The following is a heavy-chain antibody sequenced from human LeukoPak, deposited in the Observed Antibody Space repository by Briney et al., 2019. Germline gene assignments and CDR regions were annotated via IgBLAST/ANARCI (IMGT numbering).Heavy chain of an antibody. CDR1: GFTFSSYA. D-gene: IGHD4-17*01. V-gene: IGHV3-23*01. Sequence: GALRLSCAASGFTFSSYAMSWVRQAPGKGLEWVSAISGSGGSTYYADSVKGRFTISRDNSENTLYLQMNSLRAEDTAVYYCAKADYGDYFDYWGQGTLVTVSS. CDR3: AKADYGDYFDY. J-gene: IGHJ4*02. CDR2: ISGSGGST.